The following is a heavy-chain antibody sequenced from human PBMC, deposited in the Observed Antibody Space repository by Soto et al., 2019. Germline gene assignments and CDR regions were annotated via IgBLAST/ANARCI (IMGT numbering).Heavy chain of an antibody. D-gene: IGHD3-16*02. CDR3: AREIYDYVWGSYRTFDY. V-gene: IGHV3-48*01. Sequence: PGGSLRLSCAASGFTFSSYSMNWVRQAPGKGLEWVSYISSSSSTIYYADSVKGRFTISRDNAKNSLYLQMNSLRAEDTAVYYCAREIYDYVWGSYRTFDYWGQGTLVTVSS. J-gene: IGHJ4*02. CDR2: ISSSSSTI. CDR1: GFTFSSYS.